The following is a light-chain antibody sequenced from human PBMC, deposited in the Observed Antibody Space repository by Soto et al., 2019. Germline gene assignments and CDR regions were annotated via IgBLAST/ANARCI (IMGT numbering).Light chain of an antibody. CDR2: DVS. CDR3: QRYNSYPWT. V-gene: IGKV1-5*01. J-gene: IGKJ1*01. Sequence: DHERTQNPCTLSGSVVDRVTVACLASQSISGWLAWYQQKPGKAPKLLIYDVSSLESGVPSRFSGCGSGTEFRPAIRSLQPDEFATSYLQRYNSYPWTFGQGTKVDIK. CDR1: QSISGW.